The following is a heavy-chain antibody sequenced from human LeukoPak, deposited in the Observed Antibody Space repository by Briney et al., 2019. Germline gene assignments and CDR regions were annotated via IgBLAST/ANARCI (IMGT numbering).Heavy chain of an antibody. J-gene: IGHJ4*03. CDR1: GGSFSRYY. CDR3: ARGATISETGYFDF. Sequence: SETLSLTCAVYGGSFSRYYWSWIRQSPGKGLEWIAEIDHRGDTNYNPSVKSRVTISVDTSKNQFSLKVRSLSAADTALYYCARGATISETGYFDFWGQGTLVTVSS. V-gene: IGHV4-34*01. D-gene: IGHD5-24*01. CDR2: IDHRGDT.